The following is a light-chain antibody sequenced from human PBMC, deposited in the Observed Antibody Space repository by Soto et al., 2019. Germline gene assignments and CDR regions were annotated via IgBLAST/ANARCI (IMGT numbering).Light chain of an antibody. CDR2: DAS. V-gene: IGKV3-20*01. CDR1: QSVGNNY. Sequence: PGERATLSCRASQSVGNNYLAWYQQKPGQAPRLLIYDASSRATGIPDRFSGSGSGTDFTLTISRLEPEDFAVYYCQQYASSPQMFGQGTKVEIK. J-gene: IGKJ1*01. CDR3: QQYASSPQM.